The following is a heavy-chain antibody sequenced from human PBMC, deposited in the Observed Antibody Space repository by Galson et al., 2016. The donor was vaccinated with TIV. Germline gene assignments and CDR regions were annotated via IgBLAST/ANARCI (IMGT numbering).Heavy chain of an antibody. CDR2: IDWDDDI. CDR3: ARMVYGDYPPRFYYDS. CDR1: GFSLNTDGMC. D-gene: IGHD2-21*02. Sequence: PALVKPTQTLTLTCTFSGFSLNTDGMCVNWIRRPPGKALEWLARIDWDDDIYYNTSLKTRLTISKDTSKNQVVFKMTNVDPTDTGTYYCARMVYGDYPPRFYYDSWGQGALVTVSS. J-gene: IGHJ4*02. V-gene: IGHV2-70*11.